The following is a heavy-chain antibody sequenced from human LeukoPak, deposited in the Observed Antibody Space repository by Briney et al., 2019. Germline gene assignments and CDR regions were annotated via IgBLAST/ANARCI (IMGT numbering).Heavy chain of an antibody. CDR1: GGSISSGDYY. J-gene: IGHJ4*02. CDR2: IYYSGST. CDR3: ARGRISYQRAPYYFDY. D-gene: IGHD2-2*01. V-gene: IGHV4-30-4*08. Sequence: PSETLSLNCTVSGGSISSGDYYWSWIRQPPGKGLEWIGYIYYSGSTYYNPSLKSRVTISVDTSKNQFSLKLSSVTAADAAVYYCARGRISYQRAPYYFDYWGQGTLVTVSS.